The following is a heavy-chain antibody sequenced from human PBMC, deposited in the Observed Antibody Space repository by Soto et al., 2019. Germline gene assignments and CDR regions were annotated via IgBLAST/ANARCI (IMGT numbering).Heavy chain of an antibody. J-gene: IGHJ6*02. CDR2: IWYDGSNK. D-gene: IGHD5-18*01. CDR1: GFTLSSYV. Sequence: GGFLRLSCAASGFTLSSYVMHWVRQAPGKGLEWVAVIWYDGSNKYYADSVKGRFTIYRDNSKNTLYLQMNSLRAEDTAVYYCARILDTAMALTFYYYYYGMDVWGQGTTVTVSS. V-gene: IGHV3-33*08. CDR3: ARILDTAMALTFYYYYYGMDV.